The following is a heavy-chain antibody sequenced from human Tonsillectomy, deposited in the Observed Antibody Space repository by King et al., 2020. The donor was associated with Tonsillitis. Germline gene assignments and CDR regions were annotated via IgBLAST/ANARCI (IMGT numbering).Heavy chain of an antibody. CDR3: ARGVVPSANNNYYFYMDV. J-gene: IGHJ6*03. V-gene: IGHV3-13*01. Sequence: VQLVESGGGLVQPGGCLRLSCAASGFTCSNYDMHWVCQATGKGLEGVSVIRTSVDTYYPDSVKGRFTLSRENAKNSLFLQMSSLRAGDTAVYYCARGVVPSANNNYYFYMDVWGKGTTVTVSS. CDR1: GFTCSNYD. D-gene: IGHD2-2*01. CDR2: IRTSVDT.